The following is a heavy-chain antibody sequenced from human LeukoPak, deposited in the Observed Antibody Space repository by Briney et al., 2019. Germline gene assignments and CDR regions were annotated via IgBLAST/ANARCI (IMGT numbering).Heavy chain of an antibody. CDR1: GYTFTSYG. J-gene: IGHJ4*02. CDR2: ISAYNGNT. D-gene: IGHD3-10*01. Sequence: ASVKVSCKASGYTFTSYGISWVRQAPGQGLEWMGWISAYNGNTNYAQKLQGRVTMTTDTSTSTAYMELRSLRSDDTAVYYCARDKSYFGLWFGDWDYWGQGTLVTVSS. V-gene: IGHV1-18*01. CDR3: ARDKSYFGLWFGDWDY.